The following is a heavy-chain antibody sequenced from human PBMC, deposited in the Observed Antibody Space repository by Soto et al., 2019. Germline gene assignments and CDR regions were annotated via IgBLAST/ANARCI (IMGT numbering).Heavy chain of an antibody. CDR3: ATTTSHYGGYYYYGMDI. CDR2: ISSSSSTI. D-gene: IGHD4-17*01. V-gene: IGHV3-48*02. J-gene: IGHJ6*02. Sequence: GGSLRLSCAAFGFTFSSYSMNRVRQAPGKGLEWVSYISSSSSTIYYADSVKGRFTISRDNAKNSLYLQMNSLRDEDTAVYYCATTTSHYGGYYYYGMDIWGQGTTVTVSS. CDR1: GFTFSSYS.